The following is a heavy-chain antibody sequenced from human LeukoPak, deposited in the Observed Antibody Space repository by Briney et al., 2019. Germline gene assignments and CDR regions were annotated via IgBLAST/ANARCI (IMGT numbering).Heavy chain of an antibody. CDR3: AKVSRGIVAAMDV. J-gene: IGHJ6*03. CDR1: GFTFSSFA. CDR2: ISGSGGAT. V-gene: IGHV3-23*01. D-gene: IGHD6-25*01. Sequence: GGSLRLSCAASGFTFSSFAMSWVRQAPGKGLEWVSAISGSGGATYYADSVKVRFTISRDNSKNTLYLQMNSLRAEDTAVYYCAKVSRGIVAAMDVWGKGTTVTVSS.